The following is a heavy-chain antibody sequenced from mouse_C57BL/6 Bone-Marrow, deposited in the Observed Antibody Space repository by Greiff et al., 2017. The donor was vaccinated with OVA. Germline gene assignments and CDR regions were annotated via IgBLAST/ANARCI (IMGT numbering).Heavy chain of an antibody. J-gene: IGHJ1*03. D-gene: IGHD1-1*01. CDR1: GFTFSDFY. Sequence: DVMLVESGGGLVQSGRSLRLSCATSGFTFSDFYMEWVRQAPGKGLEWIAASRNKANDYTTEYSASVKGRFIVSRDTSQSILYLQMNALRAEDTAIYYCARDAGDYGSSDWYFDVWGTGTTVTVSS. CDR2: SRNKANDYTT. CDR3: ARDAGDYGSSDWYFDV. V-gene: IGHV7-1*01.